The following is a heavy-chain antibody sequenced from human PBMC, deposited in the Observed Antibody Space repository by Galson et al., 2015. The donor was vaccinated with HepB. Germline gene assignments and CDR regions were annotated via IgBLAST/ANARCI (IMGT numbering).Heavy chain of an antibody. D-gene: IGHD2-2*01. V-gene: IGHV1-46*01. Sequence: SVKVSCKASGYTFTSYHMHWVRQAPGQGLEWMGIINPSGGSTSYAQKFQGRVTMTRDTSTSTVYMELSSLRSEDTAVYYCARDRLGYCSSTSCYFAGGGWFDPWGQGTLVTVSS. CDR1: GYTFTSYH. CDR3: ARDRLGYCSSTSCYFAGGGWFDP. CDR2: INPSGGST. J-gene: IGHJ5*02.